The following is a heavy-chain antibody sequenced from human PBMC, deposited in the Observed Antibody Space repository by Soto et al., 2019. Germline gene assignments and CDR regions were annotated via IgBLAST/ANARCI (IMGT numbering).Heavy chain of an antibody. J-gene: IGHJ6*02. Sequence: QVQLVQSGAEVKKPGSSVKVSCKASGGTFSSYAISWVRQAPGQGLEWMGGIIPIFGTANYAQKFQGRVTITADESTSTAYMELSSLRSEDTAVYYCASLAARQKAYYYYGMDVWGQGTTVTVSS. V-gene: IGHV1-69*01. CDR3: ASLAARQKAYYYYGMDV. CDR2: IIPIFGTA. D-gene: IGHD6-6*01. CDR1: GGTFSSYA.